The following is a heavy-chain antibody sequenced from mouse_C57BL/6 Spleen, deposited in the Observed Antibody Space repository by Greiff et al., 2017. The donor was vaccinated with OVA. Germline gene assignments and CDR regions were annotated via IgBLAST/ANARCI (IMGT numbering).Heavy chain of an antibody. D-gene: IGHD2-4*01. V-gene: IGHV1-59*01. CDR2: IDPSDSYT. Sequence: QVQLQQPGAELVRPGTSVKLSCKASGYTFTSYWMHWVKQRPGQGLEWIGVIDPSDSYTNYTQKFKGKATLTGDTSSSTAYMQLSSLTSEDSAVYDGARHYDCDACDYWGQGTTLTVAS. CDR3: ARHYDCDACDY. CDR1: GYTFTSYW. J-gene: IGHJ2*01.